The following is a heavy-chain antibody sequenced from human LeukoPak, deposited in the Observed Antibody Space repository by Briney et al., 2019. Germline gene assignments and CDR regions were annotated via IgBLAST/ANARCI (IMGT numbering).Heavy chain of an antibody. Sequence: GGSLRLSCAASGFTFSSYGMHWVRQAPGKGLEWVAVISYDGSNKYYADSVKGRFTISRDNSKNTLYLQMNSLRAEDTAVYYCAKDRSGYSSGWTFDYWGQGTLVTVSS. CDR1: GFTFSSYG. CDR2: ISYDGSNK. CDR3: AKDRSGYSSGWTFDY. V-gene: IGHV3-30*18. J-gene: IGHJ4*02. D-gene: IGHD6-19*01.